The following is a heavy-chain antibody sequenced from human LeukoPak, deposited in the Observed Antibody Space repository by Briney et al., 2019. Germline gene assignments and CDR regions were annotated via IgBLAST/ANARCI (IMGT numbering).Heavy chain of an antibody. CDR2: IYHSGST. CDR1: GGSISSGGYS. Sequence: SETLSLTCAVSGGSISSGGYSWSWIRQPPGTGLEWIGYIYHSGSTYYNPSLKSRVTISVDRSKNQFSLKLSSVTAADTAVYYCARGGYCSSTSCPFDYWGQGTLVTVSS. CDR3: ARGGYCSSTSCPFDY. V-gene: IGHV4-30-2*01. J-gene: IGHJ4*02. D-gene: IGHD2-2*01.